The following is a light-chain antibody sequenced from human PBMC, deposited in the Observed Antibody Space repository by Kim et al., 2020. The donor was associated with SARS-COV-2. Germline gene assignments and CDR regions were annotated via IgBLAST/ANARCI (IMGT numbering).Light chain of an antibody. CDR3: QQYDSFLFT. CDR2: DAS. CDR1: QDISNY. Sequence: DIQMTQSPSSLSASVGDRVTITCQASQDISNYLNWYQQKPGKAPKVLIYDASKLETGVPSRFSGSGSGTDFTLTISSLQPEDIATYYCQQYDSFLFTFGGGTKVYIK. J-gene: IGKJ4*01. V-gene: IGKV1-33*01.